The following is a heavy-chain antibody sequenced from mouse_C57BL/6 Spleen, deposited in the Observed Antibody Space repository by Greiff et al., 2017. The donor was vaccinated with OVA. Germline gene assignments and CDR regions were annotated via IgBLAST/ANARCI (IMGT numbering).Heavy chain of an antibody. Sequence: QVQLQQSGAELVRPGASVTLSCKASGYTFTDYEMHWVKQTPVHGLEWIGAIDPETGGTAYNQKFKGKAILTADKSSSTAYMELRSLTSEDSAVYYCARCGYGSPYAMDYWGQGTSVTVSS. J-gene: IGHJ4*01. V-gene: IGHV1-15*01. CDR1: GYTFTDYE. CDR2: IDPETGGT. D-gene: IGHD1-1*01. CDR3: ARCGYGSPYAMDY.